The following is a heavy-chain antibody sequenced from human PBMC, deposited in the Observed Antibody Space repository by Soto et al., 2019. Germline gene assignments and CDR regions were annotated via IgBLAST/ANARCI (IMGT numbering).Heavy chain of an antibody. Sequence: QVQLVESGGGVVQPGRSLRLSCAASGFAFSSYGMNWVRQAPGKGLEWVAVISYDGSNKYYADSVKGRFTISRDNSKNTLYLQMNSLRAEDTAVYYCAKGLAYCGGDCYSHFDLWGRGTLVTVSS. V-gene: IGHV3-30*18. CDR2: ISYDGSNK. CDR1: GFAFSSYG. J-gene: IGHJ2*01. D-gene: IGHD2-21*01. CDR3: AKGLAYCGGDCYSHFDL.